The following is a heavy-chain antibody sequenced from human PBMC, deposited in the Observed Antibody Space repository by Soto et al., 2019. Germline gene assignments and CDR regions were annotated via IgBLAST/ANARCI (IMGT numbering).Heavy chain of an antibody. V-gene: IGHV1-69*12. J-gene: IGHJ5*02. CDR1: GGTFSSYA. D-gene: IGHD4-17*01. CDR2: IIPIFGTA. Sequence: QVQLVQSGAEVKKPGSSVKVSCKASGGTFSSYAISWVRQAPGQGFEWMGGIIPIFGTANYAQKFQGRVTITANESTSTAYMELSSMRSDHTAEYYCASDRPYYGVNNWFDPWGQGTLVTVSS. CDR3: ASDRPYYGVNNWFDP.